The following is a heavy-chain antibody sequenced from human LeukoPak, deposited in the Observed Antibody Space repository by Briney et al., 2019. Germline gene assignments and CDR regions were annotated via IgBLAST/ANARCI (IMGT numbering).Heavy chain of an antibody. V-gene: IGHV3-30*03. CDR3: ARGGYDFWSGYYLL. D-gene: IGHD3-3*01. J-gene: IGHJ4*02. CDR2: ISYDGSNK. Sequence: GGSLRLSCAASGFTFSSYGMHWVRQAPGKGLEWVAVISYDGSNKYYADSVKGRFTISRDNSKNTLYLQMNSLRAEDTAVYYCARGGYDFWSGYYLLWGQGTLVTVSS. CDR1: GFTFSSYG.